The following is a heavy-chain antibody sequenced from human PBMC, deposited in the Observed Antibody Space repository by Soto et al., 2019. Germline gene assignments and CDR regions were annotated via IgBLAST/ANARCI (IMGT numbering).Heavy chain of an antibody. CDR1: GGSISCSSYY. J-gene: IGHJ3*02. Sequence: QLQLQESGPGLVKPSETLSLTCTVSGGSISCSSYYWGWIRQPPGKGLEWIGSIYYSGSTYYNPSLKSRVTISVDTSKNQFSLKLSSVTAADTAVYYCARPNSYGSGSYYRSAFDIWGQGTMVTVSS. CDR2: IYYSGST. V-gene: IGHV4-39*01. D-gene: IGHD3-10*01. CDR3: ARPNSYGSGSYYRSAFDI.